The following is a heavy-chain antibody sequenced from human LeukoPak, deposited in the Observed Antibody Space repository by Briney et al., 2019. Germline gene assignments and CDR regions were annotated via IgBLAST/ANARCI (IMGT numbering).Heavy chain of an antibody. Sequence: SQTLSLTCTVSGGSISSGGYYWSWIRQHPGKGLEWIGYIYYSGSTYYNPSLKSRVTISVDTSKNQFSLKLSSVTAADTAMYYCARARNLYGSYWYFDLWGRGTLVTVSS. J-gene: IGHJ2*01. D-gene: IGHD1-14*01. V-gene: IGHV4-31*03. CDR2: IYYSGST. CDR3: ARARNLYGSYWYFDL. CDR1: GGSISSGGYY.